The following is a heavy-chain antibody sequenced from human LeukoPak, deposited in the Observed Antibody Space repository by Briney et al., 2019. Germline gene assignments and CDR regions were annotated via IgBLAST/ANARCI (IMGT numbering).Heavy chain of an antibody. CDR1: GFTFSNAW. CDR2: IKRKTDGGTT. Sequence: GGSLRLSCAASGFTFSNAWMSWVRQAPGKGLEWVGRIKRKTDGGTTDYAAPVKGRFTISRDDSKNTLYLQMNSLKTEDTAVYYCTTAPSEGYWGQGTLVTVSS. J-gene: IGHJ4*02. D-gene: IGHD3-16*01. V-gene: IGHV3-15*01. CDR3: TTAPSEGY.